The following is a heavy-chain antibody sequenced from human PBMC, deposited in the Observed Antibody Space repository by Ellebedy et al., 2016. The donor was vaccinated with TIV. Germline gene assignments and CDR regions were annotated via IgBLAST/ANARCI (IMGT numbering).Heavy chain of an antibody. V-gene: IGHV1-18*01. J-gene: IGHJ6*03. CDR3: ARDTSIGYSSTWWDKADYYYMDV. D-gene: IGHD6-6*01. CDR1: GYTFNNFG. Sequence: AASVKVSCKASGYTFNNFGISWVRQAPGQGLEWMGWISAYNGNTNYIEKLQGRVTMTTDTSTSTVYMELRSLKSDDTAVYYCARDTSIGYSSTWWDKADYYYMDVWGKGTTVTVSS. CDR2: ISAYNGNT.